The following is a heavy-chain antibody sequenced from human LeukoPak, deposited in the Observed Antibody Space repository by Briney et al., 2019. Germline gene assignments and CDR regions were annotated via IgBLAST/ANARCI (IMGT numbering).Heavy chain of an antibody. Sequence: GGSLRLSCAASGFTFSSYGMHWVRQAPGKGLEWVAFIRYDGSNKYYADSVKGRFTISRDNSKNTLYLQMNSLRAEDTAVYYCAKMYSSGWQHYFDYWGQGTLVTVSS. CDR3: AKMYSSGWQHYFDY. CDR1: GFTFSSYG. D-gene: IGHD6-19*01. CDR2: IRYDGSNK. V-gene: IGHV3-30*02. J-gene: IGHJ4*02.